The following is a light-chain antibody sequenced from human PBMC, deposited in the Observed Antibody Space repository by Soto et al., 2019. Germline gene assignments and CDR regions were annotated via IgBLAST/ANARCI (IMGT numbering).Light chain of an antibody. CDR3: QHYGSLPPYN. V-gene: IGKV3D-20*01. CDR1: QSITSTS. Sequence: EIVLTQSPATLALSEGERVTLSCWASQSITSTSIAWYQHKPGLAPRLLVYGASRRATGIPDRFSGSGSGTDFTLTISRLEPEDFAVYYCQHYGSLPPYNFGRGTKVDI. CDR2: GAS. J-gene: IGKJ2*01.